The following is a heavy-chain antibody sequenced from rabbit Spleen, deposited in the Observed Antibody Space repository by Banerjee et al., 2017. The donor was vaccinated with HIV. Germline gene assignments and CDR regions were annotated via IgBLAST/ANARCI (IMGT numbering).Heavy chain of an antibody. J-gene: IGHJ4*01. CDR1: GFSFSDRDV. Sequence: QEQLEESGGGLVKPEGSLTLTCKASGFSFSDRDVMCWVRQAPGKGLEWIACINTATGKAVYASWAKGRFTISKTSSTTVTLQMTSLTAADTATYFCARDRAKYGFAFNLWGPGTLVTVS. V-gene: IGHV1S45*01. D-gene: IGHD3-1*01. CDR3: ARDRAKYGFAFNL. CDR2: INTATGKA.